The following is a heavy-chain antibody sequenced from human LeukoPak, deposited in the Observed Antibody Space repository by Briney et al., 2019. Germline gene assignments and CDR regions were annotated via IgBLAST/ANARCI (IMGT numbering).Heavy chain of an antibody. CDR3: ARDGSSGSLYFDY. CDR1: GGSISSGGYY. CDR2: MYYSGST. D-gene: IGHD3-22*01. J-gene: IGHJ4*02. Sequence: SETLSLTCTVSGGSISSGGYYWSWMRQHPGKGLEWLGDMYYSGSTYYNPSLKSRVTISVDTSKNQSSLKLSSVTAADTAVYYCARDGSSGSLYFDYWGQGTLVTVSS. V-gene: IGHV4-31*03.